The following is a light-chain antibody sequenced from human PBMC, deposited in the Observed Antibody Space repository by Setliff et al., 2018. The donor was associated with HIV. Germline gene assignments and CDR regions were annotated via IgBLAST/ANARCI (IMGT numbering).Light chain of an antibody. J-gene: IGLJ1*01. CDR3: SSYTSISTYV. CDR1: SSDVGIYNR. Sequence: QSALTQPPSVSGSPGQSVTISCTGTSSDVGIYNRVSWYQQPPGTAHKLMIYEVNNRPSGVPDRFSGSKSGNAASLTISGLQAEDEADYYCSSYTSISTYVFGTGTKVTGL. V-gene: IGLV2-18*02. CDR2: EVN.